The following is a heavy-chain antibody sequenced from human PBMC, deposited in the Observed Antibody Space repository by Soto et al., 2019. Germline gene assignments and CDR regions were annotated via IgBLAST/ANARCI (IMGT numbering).Heavy chain of an antibody. CDR2: IYYSGST. D-gene: IGHD6-13*01. CDR1: GGSISSSSFH. V-gene: IGHV4-39*01. Sequence: QLQLQESGPGLVKPSETLSLTCTVSGGSISSSSFHWGWIRQPPGKGLEWMGSIYYSGSTNYSRSLKRRVTISVDTSKNQSSLTLSSVTAADTAVYYCARRERAAGTDWWFDPWGQGTLVTVSS. J-gene: IGHJ5*02. CDR3: ARRERAAGTDWWFDP.